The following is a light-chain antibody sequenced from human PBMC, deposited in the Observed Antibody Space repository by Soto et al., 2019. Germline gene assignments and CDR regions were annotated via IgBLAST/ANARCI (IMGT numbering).Light chain of an antibody. CDR2: AAS. J-gene: IGKJ5*01. V-gene: IGKV1-39*01. CDR1: QSISTY. CDR3: QQSYRTPIT. Sequence: DIRMTQSPSSLSASVGDRGASTCRASQSISTYLNWYQQKPGKAPKVLIYAASNLQSGVPPRFSGSGSGTDFTLTISSLQPEDVATYFCQQSYRTPITFGQGTRLEIK.